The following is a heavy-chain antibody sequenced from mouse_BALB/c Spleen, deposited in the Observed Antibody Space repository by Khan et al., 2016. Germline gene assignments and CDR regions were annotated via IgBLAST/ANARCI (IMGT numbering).Heavy chain of an antibody. CDR2: IDPFNGGT. CDR1: GYSFTNYY. J-gene: IGHJ1*01. D-gene: IGHD1-1*01. Sequence: VQLKQSGPELMKPGASVKISCKASGYSFTNYYMHWVKQSHGKSLEWIGYIDPFNGGTGYNLKFKGKATLTVDKFSSTAYMHLSSLTSEDSAVSYFGRGNSNGSGYWYYEGGGAGTTVTVSS. V-gene: IGHV1S135*01. CDR3: GRGNSNGSGYWYYEG.